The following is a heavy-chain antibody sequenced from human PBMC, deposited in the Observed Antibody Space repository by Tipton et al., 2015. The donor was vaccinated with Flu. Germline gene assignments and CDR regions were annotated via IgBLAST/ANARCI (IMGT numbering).Heavy chain of an antibody. CDR3: ARQYHEFNGYYDYVWGSYRPDYFDY. J-gene: IGHJ4*02. D-gene: IGHD3-16*02. V-gene: IGHV4-59*08. CDR2: IYYSGST. Sequence: TLSLTCTVSGGSISSYYWSWIRQPPGKGLEWIGYIYYSGSTNYNPSLKSRVTISVDTSKNQFSLKLSSVTAADTAVYYCARQYHEFNGYYDYVWGSYRPDYFDYWGQGTLVTVSS. CDR1: GGSISSYY.